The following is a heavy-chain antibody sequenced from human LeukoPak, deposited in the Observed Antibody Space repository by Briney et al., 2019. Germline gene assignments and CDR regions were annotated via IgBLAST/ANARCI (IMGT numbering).Heavy chain of an antibody. CDR1: GFTVSSNY. J-gene: IGHJ6*03. CDR3: ARGALYQYYMDV. V-gene: IGHV3-53*01. CDR2: IYSGGST. Sequence: GGSLRLSCAASGFTVSSNYMSWVRQAPGKGLEWVSVIYSGGSTYYADSVKGRFTISRDNAKDTLYLQTNSLRADDTAVYYCARGALYQYYMDVWGKGTTVTVSS.